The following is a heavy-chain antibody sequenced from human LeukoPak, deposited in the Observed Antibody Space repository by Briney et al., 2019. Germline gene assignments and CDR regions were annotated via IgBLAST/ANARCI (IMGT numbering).Heavy chain of an antibody. V-gene: IGHV4-39*07. CDR2: VDYSGTT. CDR1: GDSISSSHYY. J-gene: IGHJ5*02. D-gene: IGHD3-9*01. CDR3: ARDYYDFLTGYPYNWFDP. Sequence: KPSETLSLTCTVSGDSISSSHYYWGWIRQPPGKGLEWIGSVDYSGTTYYNASLKSRVTISVDTSKNQFSLKLSSVTAADTAVYYCARDYYDFLTGYPYNWFDPWGQGTLVTVSS.